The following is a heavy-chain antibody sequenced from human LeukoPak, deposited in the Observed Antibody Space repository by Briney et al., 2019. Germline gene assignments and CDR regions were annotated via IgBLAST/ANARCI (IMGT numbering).Heavy chain of an antibody. CDR2: IYYGGST. Sequence: SETLSLTCTVSGGSISSSSCHWGWIRQSPGKGLEWIGNIYYGGSTYYNPSLQSRVTISVDTSKNQFSLKLGSVTAADTAVYYCARDRLATIDYWGQGTLVTVSS. CDR3: ARDRLATIDY. J-gene: IGHJ4*02. CDR1: GGSISSSSCH. V-gene: IGHV4-39*02. D-gene: IGHD5-12*01.